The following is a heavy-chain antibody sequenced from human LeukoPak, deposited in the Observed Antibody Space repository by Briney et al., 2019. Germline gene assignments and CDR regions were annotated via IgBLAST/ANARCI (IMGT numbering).Heavy chain of an antibody. CDR1: GFTFSSYW. Sequence: PGGSLRLSCAASGFTFSSYWMSWVRQAPGKGLEWVANIKQDGSEKYYADSVKGRFTISRDNAKNSLYLQMNSLRAEDTAVYYCARQDRQLAVDYWGQGTLVTVSS. V-gene: IGHV3-7*01. D-gene: IGHD6-6*01. CDR2: IKQDGSEK. CDR3: ARQDRQLAVDY. J-gene: IGHJ4*02.